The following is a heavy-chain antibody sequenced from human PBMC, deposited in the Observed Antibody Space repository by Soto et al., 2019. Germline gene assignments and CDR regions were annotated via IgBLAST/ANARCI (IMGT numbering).Heavy chain of an antibody. Sequence: ESGGGVVQPGRSLRLSCAASGFTFSSYGMHWVRQAPGKGLEWVAVIWYDGSNKYYADSVKGRFTISRDNSKNTLYLQMNSLRAEDTAVYYCARGVEYYYGSGTHFDYWGQGTLVTVSS. D-gene: IGHD3-10*01. CDR2: IWYDGSNK. V-gene: IGHV3-33*01. J-gene: IGHJ4*02. CDR1: GFTFSSYG. CDR3: ARGVEYYYGSGTHFDY.